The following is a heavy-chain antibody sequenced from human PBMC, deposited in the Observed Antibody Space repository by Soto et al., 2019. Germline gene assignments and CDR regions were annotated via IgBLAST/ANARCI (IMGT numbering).Heavy chain of an antibody. CDR2: ISGSGAKT. J-gene: IGHJ4*02. D-gene: IGHD3-16*01. Sequence: EVQLLDSGGDLVQPGGSLRLSCAASGFIFSNYAMNWVRQTPGKGLEWVSGISGSGAKTYYADSVKGRFTISRDDSKNTLFLQMNSLRAEDTAVYYCTKGTRGDYFWGRNIPIYYFAYWCQGTLVTVSA. V-gene: IGHV3-23*01. CDR3: TKGTRGDYFWGRNIPIYYFAY. CDR1: GFIFSNYA.